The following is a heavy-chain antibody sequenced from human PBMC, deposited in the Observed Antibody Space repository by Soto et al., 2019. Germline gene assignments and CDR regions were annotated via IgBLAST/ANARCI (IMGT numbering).Heavy chain of an antibody. V-gene: IGHV4-59*01. CDR2: IYNSGST. D-gene: IGHD3-10*01. CDR3: ARASGTYYNLGDYYYYYYMDV. CDR1: GGSISSYY. J-gene: IGHJ6*03. Sequence: PSETLSLTCTVSGGSISSYYWSWIRQPPGKGLEWNGYIYNSGSTEYNPSLKSRVTMSVDTSKNQLSLILRSVTAADTAVYYCARASGTYYNLGDYYYYYYMDVWGKGTTVTVSS.